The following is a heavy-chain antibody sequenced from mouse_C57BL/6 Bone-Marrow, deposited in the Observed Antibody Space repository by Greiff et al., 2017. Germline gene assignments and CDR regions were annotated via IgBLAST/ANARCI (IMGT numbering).Heavy chain of an antibody. CDR1: GFTFSSYG. CDR2: ISSGGSYT. V-gene: IGHV5-6*02. Sequence: DVKLQESGGDLVKPGGSLKLSCAASGFTFSSYGMSWVRQTPDKRLEWVATISSGGSYTYYPDSVKGRFTISRDNAKNTLYLQMSSLKSEDTAMYYCARRRQLRLFDYWGQGTTLTVSS. D-gene: IGHD3-2*02. J-gene: IGHJ2*01. CDR3: ARRRQLRLFDY.